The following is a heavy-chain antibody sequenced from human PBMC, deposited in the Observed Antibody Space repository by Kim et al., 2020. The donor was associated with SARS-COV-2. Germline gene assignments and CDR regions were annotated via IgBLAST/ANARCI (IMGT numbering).Heavy chain of an antibody. CDR3: ITRNTDYGAY. CDR1: GFTFSDST. D-gene: IGHD5-18*01. J-gene: IGHJ4*02. CDR2: IRSKANSYAT. V-gene: IGHV3-73*01. Sequence: GGSLRLSCAASGFTFSDSTVHWVRQASGKGLEWVAHIRSKANSYATAYVASVKGRFTISRDDSKKTASLQMNSLKTEDTGVYYCITRNTDYGAYWGQGTLVTVSS.